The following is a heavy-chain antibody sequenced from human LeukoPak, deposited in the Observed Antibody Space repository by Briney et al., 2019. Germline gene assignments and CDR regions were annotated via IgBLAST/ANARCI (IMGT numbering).Heavy chain of an antibody. CDR2: ISGSGGST. V-gene: IGHV3-23*01. J-gene: IGHJ4*02. CDR3: AKPYYDFWSGWD. D-gene: IGHD3-3*01. CDR1: GFTFSSYA. Sequence: GGSLRLSCAASGFTFSSYAMSWVRQAPGKGLEWVSAISGSGGSTYYADSVKGRFTISRDNPKNTLYLQMNSLRAEDTAVYYCAKPYYDFWSGWDWGQGTLVTVSS.